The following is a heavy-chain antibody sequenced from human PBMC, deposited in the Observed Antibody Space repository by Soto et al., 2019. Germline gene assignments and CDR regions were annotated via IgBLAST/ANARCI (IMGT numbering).Heavy chain of an antibody. Sequence: ASVKVSCKVSGYTLTELSMHWVRQAPGKGLEWMGGFDPEDGETIYAQKFQGRVTMTEDTSTDTAYMELSSQRSEDTAVYYCATSRLWSGYYNEFNYWGQGTLVTVSS. CDR1: GYTLTELS. CDR2: FDPEDGET. CDR3: ATSRLWSGYYNEFNY. V-gene: IGHV1-24*01. D-gene: IGHD3-3*01. J-gene: IGHJ4*02.